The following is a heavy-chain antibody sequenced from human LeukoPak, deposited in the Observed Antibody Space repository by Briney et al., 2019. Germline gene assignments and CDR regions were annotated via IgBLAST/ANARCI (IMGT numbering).Heavy chain of an antibody. D-gene: IGHD6-13*01. J-gene: IGHJ4*02. Sequence: PSETLSLTCAVSGGSISSSNWWSWVRPPPGKGLEWRGEIYYSGTANYNPSLGSRVTVSVDKSKNQLSLRLSSVSAADTAVYYCARRYIAAAGRRGRYFDYWGQGTLVTVSS. V-gene: IGHV4-4*02. CDR1: GGSISSSNW. CDR2: IYYSGTA. CDR3: ARRYIAAAGRRGRYFDY.